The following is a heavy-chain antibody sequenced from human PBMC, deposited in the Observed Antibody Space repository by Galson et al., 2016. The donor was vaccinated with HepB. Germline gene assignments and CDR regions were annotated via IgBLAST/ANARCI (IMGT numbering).Heavy chain of an antibody. D-gene: IGHD5-18*01. CDR2: ISYSGST. J-gene: IGHJ6*02. CDR3: ARVTTYSYGYFYGMDV. CDR1: GGSISSYY. V-gene: IGHV4-59*01. Sequence: SETLSLTCSVSGGSISSYYWSWIRQPPGKGLEWIGSISYSGSTNYNPSLKSRLTISGDTSKNQFSLKLSSVTAADTAVYYCARVTTYSYGYFYGMDVWGQGTTVTVSS.